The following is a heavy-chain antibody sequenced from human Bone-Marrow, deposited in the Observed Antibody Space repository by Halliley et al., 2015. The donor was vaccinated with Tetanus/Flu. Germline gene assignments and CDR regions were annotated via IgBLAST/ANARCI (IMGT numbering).Heavy chain of an antibody. D-gene: IGHD6-19*01. J-gene: IGHJ4*02. CDR2: VSGGGASR. CDR1: GFTFSNYA. CDR3: AKMRYISGRVDPFDY. Sequence: SLRLSCAASGFTFSNYAMSWVRQAPGKGLEWVSAVSGGGASRYYADSVKGRFTISRGNSKNTLYLQMNALRAGDTAVYFCAKMRYISGRVDPFDYWGQGALVTVSS. V-gene: IGHV3-23*01.